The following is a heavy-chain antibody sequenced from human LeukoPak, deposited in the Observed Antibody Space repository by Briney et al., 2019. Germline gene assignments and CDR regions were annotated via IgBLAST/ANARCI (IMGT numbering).Heavy chain of an antibody. V-gene: IGHV3-9*01. J-gene: IGHJ5*02. D-gene: IGHD3-22*01. CDR3: AKDSYDSSGPNWFDP. CDR1: GFTFDDYA. CDR2: ISWNSGSI. Sequence: GGSLRLSCAASGFTFDDYAMHWVRQAPGKGLEWVSGISWNSGSIGYADSVKGRFTISRDNAKNSLYLQMNSLRAEDTALYYCAKDSYDSSGPNWFDPWGQGTLVTVSS.